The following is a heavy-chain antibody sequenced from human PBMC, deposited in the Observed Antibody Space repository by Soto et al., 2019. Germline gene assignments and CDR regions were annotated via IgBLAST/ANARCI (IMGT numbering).Heavy chain of an antibody. J-gene: IGHJ4*02. CDR3: AKDPHYDFWSGYYYFDY. CDR1: GFTFSSYA. CDR2: ISGSGGST. Sequence: GGSLRLSCAASGFTFSSYAMSWVRQAPGKGLEGVSAISGSGGSTYYADSVKGGFTISRDNSKNTLYLQMNSLRAEDTAVYYCAKDPHYDFWSGYYYFDYWGQGTLVTVSS. V-gene: IGHV3-23*01. D-gene: IGHD3-3*01.